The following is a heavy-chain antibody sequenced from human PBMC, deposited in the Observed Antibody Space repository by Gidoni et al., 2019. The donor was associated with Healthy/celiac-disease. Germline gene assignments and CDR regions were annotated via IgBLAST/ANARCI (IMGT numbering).Heavy chain of an antibody. Sequence: QVQLVQSGAEVKKPGSSVKVSCKASGGTFSSYAISWVRQAPGQGLEWMGRIIPILGIANYAQKFQGSVTITADKSTSTAYMELSSLRSEDTAVYYCASEEAVAGYYFDYWGQGTLVTVSS. J-gene: IGHJ4*02. CDR2: IIPILGIA. CDR1: GGTFSSYA. V-gene: IGHV1-69*04. D-gene: IGHD6-19*01. CDR3: ASEEAVAGYYFDY.